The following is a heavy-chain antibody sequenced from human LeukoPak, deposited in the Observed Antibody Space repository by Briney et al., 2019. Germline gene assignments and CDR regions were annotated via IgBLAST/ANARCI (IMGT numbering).Heavy chain of an antibody. CDR3: VTVGMTSIWSYLRFDP. D-gene: IGHD1-26*01. Sequence: PGGSLRLPYSASGFTFSTNSRHWVRQAPGKGLEFVSAITSNGGSTYYADSVKGRFTISRDNSKNTLYLQMSSLRAEDTAVYYCVTVGMTSIWSYLRFDPRGQGTLVSVSS. CDR1: GFTFSTNS. CDR2: ITSNGGST. J-gene: IGHJ5*02. V-gene: IGHV3-64D*08.